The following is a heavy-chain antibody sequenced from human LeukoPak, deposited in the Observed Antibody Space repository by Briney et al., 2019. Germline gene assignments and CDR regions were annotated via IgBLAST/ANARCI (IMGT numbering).Heavy chain of an antibody. J-gene: IGHJ4*02. D-gene: IGHD1-14*01. CDR1: GDSVNSANYF. V-gene: IGHV4-61*01. CDR2: IYYSGST. Sequence: SETLSLTCTVSGDSVNSANYFWSWIRQPPGKGLEWIGYIYYSGSTNYNPSLKSRVIISMDTSKNQSSLKLSSVTAADTAVYYCAREGITEPYWGQGTLVTVSS. CDR3: AREGITEPY.